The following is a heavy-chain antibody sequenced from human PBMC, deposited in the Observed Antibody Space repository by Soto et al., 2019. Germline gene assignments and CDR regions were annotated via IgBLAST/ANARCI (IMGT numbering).Heavy chain of an antibody. J-gene: IGHJ5*02. CDR2: GYYSGST. V-gene: IGHV4-59*11. D-gene: IGHD3-10*01. CDR3: ARGVYLSLVRTGGFDP. Sequence: SETLSLTCTVSGTSMSGHFWSWMRQPPGKGLEWIGYGYYSGSTLYNPSLKSRVTISLDTSKNHFSLRLNSVTSADTAVYYCARGVYLSLVRTGGFDPWGQGTLVTVSS. CDR1: GTSMSGHF.